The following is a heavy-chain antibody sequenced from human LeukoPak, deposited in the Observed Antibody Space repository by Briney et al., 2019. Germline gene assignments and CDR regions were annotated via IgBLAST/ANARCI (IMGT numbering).Heavy chain of an antibody. J-gene: IGHJ4*02. CDR2: IYPGDSNT. V-gene: IGHV5-51*01. D-gene: IGHD3-10*01. Sequence: GESLKISCKGFGYTFTSNWIGWVRQMPGKGLEWMGIIYPGDSNTRYSPSFQGQVTISADKSISTAYLQWSSLKASDTAMYYCARELSHGGDNYGSGFGYWGQGTLVTVSS. CDR1: GYTFTSNW. CDR3: ARELSHGGDNYGSGFGY.